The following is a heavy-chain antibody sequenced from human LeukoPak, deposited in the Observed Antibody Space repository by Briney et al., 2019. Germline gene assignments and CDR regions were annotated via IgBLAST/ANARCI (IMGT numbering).Heavy chain of an antibody. J-gene: IGHJ4*02. CDR3: ARAYYYPSGTYYNVFDY. CDR2: IFHSGST. Sequence: SETLSLTCTVSGGSISPYYWNWIRQPPGKGLEWIGYIFHSGSTNYNPSLNSRVTISLDTSKNQFSLRLSSVTAADSAVYYCARAYYYPSGTYYNVFDYWGQGTLVTVSS. V-gene: IGHV4-59*01. D-gene: IGHD3-10*01. CDR1: GGSISPYY.